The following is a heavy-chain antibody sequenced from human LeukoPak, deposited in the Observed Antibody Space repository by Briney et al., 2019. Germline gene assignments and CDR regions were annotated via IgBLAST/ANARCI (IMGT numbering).Heavy chain of an antibody. V-gene: IGHV3-48*01. CDR3: AKAGMTTVTPDY. J-gene: IGHJ4*02. Sequence: PGGSLRLSCAASGFTFRSYSMNWVRQAPGKGLEWVSYISSDTSTVYYADSVKGRFTISRDNAKNSLYLQMNSLRVEDTAVYYCAKAGMTTVTPDYWGQGTLVTVSS. CDR1: GFTFRSYS. CDR2: ISSDTSTV. D-gene: IGHD4-11*01.